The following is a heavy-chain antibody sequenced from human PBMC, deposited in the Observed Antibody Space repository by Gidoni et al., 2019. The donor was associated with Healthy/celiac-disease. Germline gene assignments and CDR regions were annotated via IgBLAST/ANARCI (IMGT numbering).Heavy chain of an antibody. D-gene: IGHD3-10*01. V-gene: IGHV3-53*04. CDR2: IYSGGRT. J-gene: IGHJ3*02. Sequence: EVQLVESGGGLVQPGGSLRLSCAASGFTVSSNYMSWVRQAPGKGLEWVSVIYSGGRTYYADAVKGRFTISRHNSKNTLYLQMNSLRAEDTAVYYCARAYLGAFDIWGQGTMVTVSS. CDR3: ARAYLGAFDI. CDR1: GFTVSSNY.